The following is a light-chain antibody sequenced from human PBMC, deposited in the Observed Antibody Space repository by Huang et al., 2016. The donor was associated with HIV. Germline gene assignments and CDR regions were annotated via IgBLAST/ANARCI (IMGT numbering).Light chain of an antibody. CDR1: QDIRDD. CDR3: LQNNNYPWT. V-gene: IGKV1-6*01. CDR2: GAS. J-gene: IGKJ1*01. Sequence: AIQMTQSPSSLSASVGDRVTVTCRAGQDIRDDLAWYQYKPGKAPKLIIDGASTLQTGVPSRFSGSGSGTDFTLTINSLQPEDFATYYCLQNNNYPWTFGQGTKVEIK.